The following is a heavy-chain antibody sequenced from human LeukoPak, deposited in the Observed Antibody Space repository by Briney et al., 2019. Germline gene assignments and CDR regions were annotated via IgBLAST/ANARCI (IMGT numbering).Heavy chain of an antibody. J-gene: IGHJ4*02. V-gene: IGHV4-39*07. Sequence: SETLSLTCTVSGGSVSSGSYYWSWIRQPPGKGLEWIGEINHSGSTNYNPSLKSRVTISVDTSKNQFSLKLSSVTAADTAVYYCARGHEAAGHFDYWGQGTLVTVSS. CDR1: GGSVSSGSYY. D-gene: IGHD6-13*01. CDR2: INHSGST. CDR3: ARGHEAAGHFDY.